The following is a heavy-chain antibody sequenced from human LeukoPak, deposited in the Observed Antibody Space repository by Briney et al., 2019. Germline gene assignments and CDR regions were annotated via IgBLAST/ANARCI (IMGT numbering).Heavy chain of an antibody. CDR3: AKDRGLVGATGAFDI. J-gene: IGHJ3*02. CDR1: GFTFSSYA. Sequence: GGSLRLSCAASGFTFSSYAMSWVRQAPGKGLEWVSAISGSGGSTYYADSVKGRFTVSRDNSKNTLYLQMNSLRAEDTAVYYCAKDRGLVGATGAFDIWGQGTMVTVSS. CDR2: ISGSGGST. D-gene: IGHD1-26*01. V-gene: IGHV3-23*01.